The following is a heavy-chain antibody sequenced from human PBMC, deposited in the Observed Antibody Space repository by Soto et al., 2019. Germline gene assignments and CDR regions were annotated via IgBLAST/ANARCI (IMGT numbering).Heavy chain of an antibody. CDR1: GYSFTSYW. Sequence: EVQLVQSGAEVKKPGESLRISCKGSGYSFTSYWISWVRQMPGKGLEWMGRIDPSDSYTNYSPSFQGHVTISADKSISTAYLQWSSLKASDTAMYYCAREMQWLARGGYNWFDPWGRGTLVTVSS. D-gene: IGHD6-19*01. CDR3: AREMQWLARGGYNWFDP. J-gene: IGHJ5*02. V-gene: IGHV5-10-1*03. CDR2: IDPSDSYT.